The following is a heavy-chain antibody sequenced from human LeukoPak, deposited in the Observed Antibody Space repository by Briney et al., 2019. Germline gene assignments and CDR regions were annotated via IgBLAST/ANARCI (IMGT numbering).Heavy chain of an antibody. D-gene: IGHD5-18*01. J-gene: IGHJ5*02. V-gene: IGHV4-39*07. CDR1: GGSISSSPYY. CDR3: AKGAGGFSYYNWFDP. CDR2: IYYSGTT. Sequence: PSETLSLTCTVSGGSISSSPYYWGWIRQPPGRGLERIASIYYSGTTHYNPSLESRVTISVNTSKNQFSLKLASVTAADTAIYYCAKGAGGFSYYNWFDPWGQGTLVTVSS.